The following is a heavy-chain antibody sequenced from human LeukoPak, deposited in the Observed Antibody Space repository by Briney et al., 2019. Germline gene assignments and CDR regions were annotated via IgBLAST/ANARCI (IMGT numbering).Heavy chain of an antibody. CDR1: GGSISSNSDF. V-gene: IGHV4-39*07. Sequence: PSETLSLTCTVSGGSISSNSDFWGWIRQPPGKGLEWIGSIYTSGSTNYNPSLKSRVTISVDTSKNQFSLKLSSVTAADTAVYYCARDGLYSSSSLCYFDYWGQGTLVTVSS. CDR3: ARDGLYSSSSLCYFDY. CDR2: IYTSGST. D-gene: IGHD6-6*01. J-gene: IGHJ4*02.